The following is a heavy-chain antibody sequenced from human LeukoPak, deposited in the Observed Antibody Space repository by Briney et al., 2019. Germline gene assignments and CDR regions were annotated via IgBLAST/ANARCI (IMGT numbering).Heavy chain of an antibody. J-gene: IGHJ4*02. CDR2: ISGSGGST. CDR1: GFTFSSYA. D-gene: IGHD2-21*02. V-gene: IGHV3-23*01. CDR3: AKSSTAHIVVVTAIDY. Sequence: PGGSLRLSCAASGFTFSSYAMSWVRQAPGKGLEWVPAISGSGGSTYYADSVKGRLTISRDNSKNTLYLQMNSLRAEDTAVYYCAKSSTAHIVVVTAIDYWGQGTLVTVSS.